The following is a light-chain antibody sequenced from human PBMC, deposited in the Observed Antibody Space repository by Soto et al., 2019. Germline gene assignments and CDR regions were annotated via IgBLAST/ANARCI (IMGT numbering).Light chain of an antibody. Sequence: QSALTQPPSASGSTKQSVTNSCTGTTSDVGGYNYVSWYQQHPGKAPKLMINEVSKRPSGVPYRFSGSKSGNTASLTVSGLQADDEADYYCSSYAGSNNVVFGGGTKLTVL. CDR3: SSYAGSNNVV. J-gene: IGLJ2*01. CDR1: TSDVGGYNY. V-gene: IGLV2-8*01. CDR2: EVS.